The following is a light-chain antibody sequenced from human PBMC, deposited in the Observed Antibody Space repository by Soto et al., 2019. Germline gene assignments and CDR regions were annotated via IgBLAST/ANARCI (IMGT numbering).Light chain of an antibody. CDR3: ATWDGSLNGWV. V-gene: IGLV1-44*01. J-gene: IGLJ3*02. CDR2: NNN. Sequence: QSVLTQPPSAAGTPGQRVTISCSGSSSNIGRDTANWYQQLPGTAPKLLIYNNNQRPSGVPDRFSGSKSGTSASLAISGLQSEDEADYYCATWDGSLNGWVFGGGTKLTVL. CDR1: SSNIGRDT.